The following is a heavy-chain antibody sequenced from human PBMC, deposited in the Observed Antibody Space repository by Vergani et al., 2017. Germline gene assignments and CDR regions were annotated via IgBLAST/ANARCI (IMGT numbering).Heavy chain of an antibody. CDR3: ARDHYGSGRNDAFDI. D-gene: IGHD3-10*01. Sequence: QVKLQESGPGLLKPSQTLSLTCTVSGGSISSYYWSWIRQPPGKGLEWIGYIYYSGSTNYNPSLKSRVTISVDTSKNQFSLKLSSVTAADTAVYYCARDHYGSGRNDAFDIWGQGTMVTVSS. V-gene: IGHV4-59*12. CDR2: IYYSGST. CDR1: GGSISSYY. J-gene: IGHJ3*02.